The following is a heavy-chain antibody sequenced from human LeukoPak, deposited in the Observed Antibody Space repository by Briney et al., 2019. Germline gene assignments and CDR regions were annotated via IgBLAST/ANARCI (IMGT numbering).Heavy chain of an antibody. CDR2: MNPNSGNT. CDR1: GYTFTSYD. J-gene: IGHJ4*02. D-gene: IGHD7-27*01. CDR3: ARDLTQTGDGDY. Sequence: ASVKVSCKASGYTFTSYDINWVRQATGQGLEWMGWMNPNSGNTGYAQKFQGRVTMTRNTSISTAYMELSSLRAEDTAVYYCARDLTQTGDGDYWGQGTLVTVSS. V-gene: IGHV1-8*01.